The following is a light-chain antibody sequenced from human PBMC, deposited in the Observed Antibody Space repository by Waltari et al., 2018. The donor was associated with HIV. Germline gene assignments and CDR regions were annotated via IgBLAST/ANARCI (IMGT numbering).Light chain of an antibody. J-gene: IGLJ3*02. CDR3: NSRDSSGNYWV. V-gene: IGLV3-19*01. CDR1: SLRSYY. Sequence: SSELTQDPAVSVALGQTVRITCQGDSLRSYYASWYQQKPGQAPLLVIYGKNNRPSGIPDRFSGSSSGNTASLTITGAQAEDEADYYCNSRDSSGNYWVFGGGTKLTVL. CDR2: GKN.